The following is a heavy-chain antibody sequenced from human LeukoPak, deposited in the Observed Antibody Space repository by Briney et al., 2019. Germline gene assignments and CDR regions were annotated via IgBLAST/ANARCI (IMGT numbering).Heavy chain of an antibody. Sequence: GASVKVSCKASGYTFTGYYMHWVRQAPGQGLEWMGWINPNSGGTNYAQKFQGRVTMTRDTSISTAYMELSRLRSDDTAVYYCASFSIVVGFYFDYWGQGTLVTVSS. CDR1: GYTFTGYY. D-gene: IGHD1-26*01. CDR3: ASFSIVVGFYFDY. V-gene: IGHV1-2*02. J-gene: IGHJ4*02. CDR2: INPNSGGT.